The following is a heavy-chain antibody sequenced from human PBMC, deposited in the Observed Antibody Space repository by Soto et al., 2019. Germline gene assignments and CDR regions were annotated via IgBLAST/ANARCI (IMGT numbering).Heavy chain of an antibody. CDR1: GFTFSNYV. CDR2: ISSSGGST. Sequence: GGSLRLSCAASGFTFSNYVLHWVRQAPGKGLEFVSGISSSGGSTYYANSVKGRFTISRDNSKNTLFLQMGSLRPEDMAVYYCARGGLAFWSGSHMDVWGKGTMVTVSS. D-gene: IGHD3-3*01. CDR3: ARGGLAFWSGSHMDV. J-gene: IGHJ6*03. V-gene: IGHV3-64*01.